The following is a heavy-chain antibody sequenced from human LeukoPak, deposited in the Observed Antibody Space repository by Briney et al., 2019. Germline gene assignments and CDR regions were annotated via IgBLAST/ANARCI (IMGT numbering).Heavy chain of an antibody. J-gene: IGHJ2*01. Sequence: GGSLRLSCATSGLTFSAYSLNWVRQAPGKGLEWVSSIGLSGGSIFYAESVKGRFSISRDNAKNSLFLQMNSLRADDTAVYYCARLARSRYPWYLDLWGRGTLVTVSS. CDR3: ARLARSRYPWYLDL. V-gene: IGHV3-21*04. CDR1: GLTFSAYS. CDR2: IGLSGGSI. D-gene: IGHD3-22*01.